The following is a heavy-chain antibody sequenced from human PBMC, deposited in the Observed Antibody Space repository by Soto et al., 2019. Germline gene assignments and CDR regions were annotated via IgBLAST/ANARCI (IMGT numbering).Heavy chain of an antibody. V-gene: IGHV1-18*01. J-gene: IGHJ6*02. D-gene: IGHD2-2*01. CDR2: ISAYKGYT. CDR3: ARPFRTSSYYGMDV. CDR1: GYSFSNYG. Sequence: ASVKVSCKASGYSFSNYGISWVRQAPGQGLEWMGWISAYKGYTNYAQEFQGRVTMTTGTSTSTAYMELRSLRSDDTAMYYCARPFRTSSYYGMDVWGQGTTVTVSS.